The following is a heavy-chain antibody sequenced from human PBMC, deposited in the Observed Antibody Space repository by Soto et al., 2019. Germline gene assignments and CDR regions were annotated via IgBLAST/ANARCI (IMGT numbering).Heavy chain of an antibody. Sequence: QVQLVESGGGVVQRGGSLRLSCAASGFTFSNSAMHWVRQAPGKGLEWVAVVSKDGSENYYADSVKGRFSISRDNSKNTLYLDLNSLRPEDTGVYYCAKSGPVTVWIPFDWGQGTLVTVSS. CDR2: VSKDGSEN. D-gene: IGHD2-21*02. V-gene: IGHV3-30*18. CDR1: GFTFSNSA. J-gene: IGHJ4*02. CDR3: AKSGPVTVWIPFD.